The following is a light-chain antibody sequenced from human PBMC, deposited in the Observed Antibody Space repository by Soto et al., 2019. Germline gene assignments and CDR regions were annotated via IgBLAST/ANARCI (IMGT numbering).Light chain of an antibody. CDR2: WAS. V-gene: IGKV4-1*01. J-gene: IGKJ1*01. CDR3: QQYYSTPWT. CDR1: QRVLYSSNNKNY. Sequence: DIVMTQSPDSLAVSLGERATINCKSSQRVLYSSNNKNYLTWYQQKPGQPPKLLIYWASTRQSGVPDRFSGGGSGTDFTLTSSSLQAEDVAVYYCQQYYSTPWTFGQGTKVEIK.